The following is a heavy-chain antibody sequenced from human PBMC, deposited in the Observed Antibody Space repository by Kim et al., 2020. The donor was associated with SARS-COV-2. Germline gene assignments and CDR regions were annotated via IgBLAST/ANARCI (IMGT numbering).Heavy chain of an antibody. J-gene: IGHJ4*02. CDR2: T. CDR3: ARFGASYYFAY. Sequence: TNSAAAVKGRFTISRDNAKNSLYLQMNRLRAEDTAVYYCARFGASYYFAYWGQGTLVTVSS. V-gene: IGHV3-11*03. D-gene: IGHD3-3*01.